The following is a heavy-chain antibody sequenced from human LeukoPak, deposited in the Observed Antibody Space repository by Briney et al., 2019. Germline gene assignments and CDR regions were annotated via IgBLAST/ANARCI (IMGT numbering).Heavy chain of an antibody. CDR2: ISAYNGNT. CDR1: GYTFPSYG. D-gene: IGHD6-13*01. Sequence: ASVPVSCQASGYTFPSYGISWVRQPPAQGLEWMGCISAYNGNTNYAQKRQGRVTMTTDTSTSTAYMELRSLRSDDTAVYYCARGIGAAGSWGGAFFDYWGQGTLVTVSS. V-gene: IGHV1-18*01. CDR3: ARGIGAAGSWGGAFFDY. J-gene: IGHJ4*02.